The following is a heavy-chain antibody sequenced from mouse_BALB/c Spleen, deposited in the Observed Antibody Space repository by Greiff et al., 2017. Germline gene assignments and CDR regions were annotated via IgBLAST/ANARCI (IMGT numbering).Heavy chain of an antibody. CDR2: IDPYNGGT. Sequence: EVHLVESGPELVKPGASVKVSCKASGYAFTSYNMYWVKQSHGKSLEWIGCIDPYNGGTSYNQKFKGKATLTVDKSSSTAYMHLNSLTSEDSAVYYCARGAGNYAMDYWGQGTSVTVSS. D-gene: IGHD4-1*01. CDR1: GYAFTSYN. V-gene: IGHV1S135*01. CDR3: ARGAGNYAMDY. J-gene: IGHJ4*01.